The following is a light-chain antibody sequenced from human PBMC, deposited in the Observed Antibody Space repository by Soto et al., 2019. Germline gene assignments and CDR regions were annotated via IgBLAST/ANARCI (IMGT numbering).Light chain of an antibody. J-gene: IGLJ2*01. V-gene: IGLV2-14*01. CDR2: EVS. Sequence: QSVLTQPASVSGSPGQSITISCTGSSSDVGGYKYVSWYQQHPGKAPKLMIYEVSNRPSGISNRFSGSKSGNTASLTISGLQAEDEADYYCSPYTTTSTVVFGGGTKLTVL. CDR1: SSDVGGYKY. CDR3: SPYTTTSTVV.